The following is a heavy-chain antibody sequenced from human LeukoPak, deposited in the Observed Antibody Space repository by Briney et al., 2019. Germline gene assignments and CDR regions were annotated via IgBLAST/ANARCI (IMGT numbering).Heavy chain of an antibody. V-gene: IGHV1-46*01. CDR3: ARDRYRIAARKGDDY. CDR1: GYTFTSYY. CDR2: INPSGGST. Sequence: ASVKVSCKASGYTFTSYYMHWVRQAPGQGLEWMGIINPSGGSTSYAQKFQGRVTMTRDTSTSTVYMELSSLRSEDTAVYYCARDRYRIAARKGDDYWGQGTLVTVSS. D-gene: IGHD6-6*01. J-gene: IGHJ4*02.